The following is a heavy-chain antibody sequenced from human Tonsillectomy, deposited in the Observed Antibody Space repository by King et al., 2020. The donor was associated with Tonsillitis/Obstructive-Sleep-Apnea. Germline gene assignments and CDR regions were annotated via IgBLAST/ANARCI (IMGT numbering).Heavy chain of an antibody. J-gene: IGHJ5*02. V-gene: IGHV2-26*01. CDR3: ARIYGGYTLYGFDH. D-gene: IGHD5-12*01. Sequence: TLKESGPVLVKPTETLTLTCTVSGFSLSHDRMGVSWIRQRPGKALEWLAHIFSNDEKSYNISLKSRLTISKDTSKSQVALTMTTMDPVDTATYYCARIYGGYTLYGFDHWGQGTLVTVSS. CDR1: GFSLSHDRMG. CDR2: IFSNDEK.